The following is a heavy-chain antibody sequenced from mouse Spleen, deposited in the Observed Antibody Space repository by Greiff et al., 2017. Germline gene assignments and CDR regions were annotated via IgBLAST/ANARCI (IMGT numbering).Heavy chain of an antibody. D-gene: IGHD3-1*01. CDR3: ARGQLGLPSYAMDY. CDR2: IDPSDSYT. J-gene: IGHJ4*01. V-gene: IGHV1-69*01. Sequence: QVQLQQPGAELVMPGASVKLSCKASGYTFTSYWMHWVKQRPGQGLEWIGEIDPSDSYTNYNQKFKGKATLTVDKSSSTAYMQLSSLTSEDSAVYYCARGQLGLPSYAMDYWGQGTSVTVSS. CDR1: GYTFTSYW.